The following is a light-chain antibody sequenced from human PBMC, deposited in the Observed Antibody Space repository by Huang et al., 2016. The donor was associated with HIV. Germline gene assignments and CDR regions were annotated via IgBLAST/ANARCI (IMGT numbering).Light chain of an antibody. V-gene: IGKV3-20*01. CDR3: QHYCSSPQDT. Sequence: EIVLTQSPGTLSMSPGERATLSCRASQNVGSNYLAWYQQKPGQAPRLLMYGASSRATGIPDKFSGGGSGTDFTLTISRLEPEDFAVYYCQHYCSSPQDTFGGGTKVEIK. CDR2: GAS. J-gene: IGKJ4*01. CDR1: QNVGSNY.